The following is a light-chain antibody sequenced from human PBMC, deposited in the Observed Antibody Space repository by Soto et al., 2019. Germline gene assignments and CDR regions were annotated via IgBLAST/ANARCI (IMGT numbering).Light chain of an antibody. J-gene: IGKJ5*01. CDR1: QDISNS. CDR2: AAS. V-gene: IGKV1-16*02. Sequence: DIQMTQSPSSLSASVGDRVTITCRASQDISNSLAWFQQKPGKAPKSLIYAASILQSGVPSKFSGSGSGTDFTLTSGSLQPEDFATYYCQQYRSYPPTFGQGTRLESK. CDR3: QQYRSYPPT.